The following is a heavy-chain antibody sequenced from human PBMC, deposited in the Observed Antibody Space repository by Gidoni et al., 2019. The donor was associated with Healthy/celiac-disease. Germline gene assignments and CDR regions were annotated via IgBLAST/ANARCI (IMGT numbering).Heavy chain of an antibody. CDR3: ARQSGESSGWYFFHY. CDR2: IYHGDSDT. J-gene: IGHJ4*02. Sequence: VQLVQTGAEVKKPGESLKISCKGSAYSFTSYWIGWVRQMPGKGLEWMGLIYHGDSDTRYSTSFQGQVTISADKSISTAYLQWSSLKASDTAMYYCARQSGESSGWYFFHYWGQGTLVTVSS. CDR1: AYSFTSYW. V-gene: IGHV5-51*01. D-gene: IGHD6-19*01.